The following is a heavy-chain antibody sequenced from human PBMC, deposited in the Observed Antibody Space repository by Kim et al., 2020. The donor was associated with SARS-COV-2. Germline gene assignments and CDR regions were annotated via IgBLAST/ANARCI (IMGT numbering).Heavy chain of an antibody. D-gene: IGHD3-10*01. CDR1: GFTVSSNY. V-gene: IGHV3-53*01. CDR3: ARDFALGGAYGSGSYHSSYYYGMDV. CDR2: IYSGGST. J-gene: IGHJ6*02. Sequence: GGSLRLSCAASGFTVSSNYMSWVRQAPGKGLEWVSVIYSGGSTYYADSVKGRFTISRDNSKNTLYLQMNSLRAEDTAVYYCARDFALGGAYGSGSYHSSYYYGMDVWGQGTTVTVSS.